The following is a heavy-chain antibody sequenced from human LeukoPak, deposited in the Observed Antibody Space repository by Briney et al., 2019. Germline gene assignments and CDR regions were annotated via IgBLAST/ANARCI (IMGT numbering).Heavy chain of an antibody. CDR1: GFTFSSYS. CDR2: ISSSSSSTI. CDR3: ARDGRIVGATEDAFDI. V-gene: IGHV3-48*01. J-gene: IGHJ3*02. Sequence: GSLRLSCAASGFTFSSYSVNWVRQAPGKGLEWVSYISSSSSSTIYYADSVKGRFTISRDNAKNSLYLQMNSLRAEDTAVYYCARDGRIVGATEDAFDIWGQGTMVTVSS. D-gene: IGHD1-26*01.